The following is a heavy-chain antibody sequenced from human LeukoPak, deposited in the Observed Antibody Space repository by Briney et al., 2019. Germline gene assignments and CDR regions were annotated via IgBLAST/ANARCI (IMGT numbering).Heavy chain of an antibody. CDR2: ISSSGSTV. D-gene: IGHD1-1*01. CDR1: GFTFSDYF. Sequence: GGSLRLSCAASGFTFSDYFMSWIRQAPGKGLEWVSYISSSGSTVSYADSVKGRFTVSRDTADNSLYLQMNSLRADDTAVYYCARARTGLQKRAFDMWGQGTMVTVSS. V-gene: IGHV3-11*04. J-gene: IGHJ3*02. CDR3: ARARTGLQKRAFDM.